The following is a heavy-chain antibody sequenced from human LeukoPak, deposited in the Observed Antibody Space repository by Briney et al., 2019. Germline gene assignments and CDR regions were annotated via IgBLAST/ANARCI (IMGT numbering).Heavy chain of an antibody. CDR2: ISVGGESE. J-gene: IGHJ4*02. Sequence: GGSLRLSCAASGFSFSEYVVSWFRQAPGKGLEWVSTISVGGESEYYAYSVKGRFTISRDNSKNTLYLQMNSLRAEDTAVYYCAKGLYSSGWSDLDYWGQGTLVTVSS. V-gene: IGHV3-23*01. CDR1: GFSFSEYV. CDR3: AKGLYSSGWSDLDY. D-gene: IGHD6-19*01.